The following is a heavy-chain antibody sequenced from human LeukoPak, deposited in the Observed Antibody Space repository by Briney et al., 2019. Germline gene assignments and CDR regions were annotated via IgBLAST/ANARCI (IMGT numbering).Heavy chain of an antibody. CDR3: ARVPIAVAPFAY. J-gene: IGHJ4*02. CDR1: GFTFSSYE. CDR2: ISSSGSTI. V-gene: IGHV3-48*03. Sequence: GGSLRLSCAASGFTFSSYEMNWVRQAPGKGLEWVSYISSSGSTIYYADSVKGRFTISRDNAKNSLYLQMNSLRAEDTAVYYCARVPIAVAPFAYWGQGTLVTVSS. D-gene: IGHD6-19*01.